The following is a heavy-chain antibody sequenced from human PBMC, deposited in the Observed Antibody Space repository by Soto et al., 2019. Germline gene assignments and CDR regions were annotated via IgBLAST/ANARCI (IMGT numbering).Heavy chain of an antibody. V-gene: IGHV4-39*01. CDR1: GGSISSSSYY. CDR3: ARHNLNIAAASN. Sequence: SETLSLTCTVSGGSISSSSYYWGWIRQPPGKGLEWIGSIYYSGSTYYNPSLKSRVTISVDTSKNQFSLKLSSVTAADTAVYYCARHNLNIAAASNWGQGTLVTVSS. D-gene: IGHD6-13*01. J-gene: IGHJ4*02. CDR2: IYYSGST.